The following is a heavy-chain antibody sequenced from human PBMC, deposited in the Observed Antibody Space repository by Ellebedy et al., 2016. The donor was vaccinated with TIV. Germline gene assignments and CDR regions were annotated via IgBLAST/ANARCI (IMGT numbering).Heavy chain of an antibody. D-gene: IGHD3-16*02. CDR1: GGSFGGYY. CDR3: ARGPDDYVWGSYRGTLDY. CDR2: INHSGST. V-gene: IGHV4-34*01. J-gene: IGHJ4*02. Sequence: MPSETLSLTCAVYGGSFGGYYWSWIRQPPGKGLEWIGEINHSGSTNYNPSLKRRVTISVDTSKNQFSLKLSSVTAADTAVYYCARGPDDYVWGSYRGTLDYWGQGTLVTVSS.